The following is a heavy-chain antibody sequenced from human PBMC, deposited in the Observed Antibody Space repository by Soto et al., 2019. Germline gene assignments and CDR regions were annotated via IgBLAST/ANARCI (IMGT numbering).Heavy chain of an antibody. J-gene: IGHJ6*03. CDR3: ARHSYDFWSGYYDYYMDV. V-gene: IGHV4-59*08. CDR1: GGSISSYY. Sequence: SETLSLTCTVSGGSISSYYWSWIRQPPGKGLEWIGYIYYSGSTNYNPSLKSRVTISVDTSKNQFSLKLSSVTAADTAVYYCARHSYDFWSGYYDYYMDVWGKGTTVTVSS. D-gene: IGHD3-3*01. CDR2: IYYSGST.